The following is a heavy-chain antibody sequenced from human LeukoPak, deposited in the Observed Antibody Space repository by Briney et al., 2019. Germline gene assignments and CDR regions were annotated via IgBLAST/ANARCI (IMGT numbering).Heavy chain of an antibody. V-gene: IGHV4-38-2*02. CDR2: IYHSGST. Sequence: PSETLSLTCTISGFSISSGYYWGWIRQPPGKGLEWIGSIYHSGSTYYNPSLKSRVTISVDTSKNQFSLKLSSVTAADTAVYYCARVRIVGATGYGMDVWGQGTTVTVSS. CDR3: ARVRIVGATGYGMDV. CDR1: GFSISSGYY. D-gene: IGHD1-26*01. J-gene: IGHJ6*02.